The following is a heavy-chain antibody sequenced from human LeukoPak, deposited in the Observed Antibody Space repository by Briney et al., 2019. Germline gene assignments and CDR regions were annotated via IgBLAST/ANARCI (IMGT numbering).Heavy chain of an antibody. D-gene: IGHD4-17*01. CDR3: ASKRGYYGDYGMNWFDP. J-gene: IGHJ5*02. Sequence: PSETLSLTCTVSGGSISSSSYYWGWIRRPPGKGLEWIGSIYYSGSTYYNPSLKSRVTISVDTSKNQFSLKLSSVTAADTAVYYCASKRGYYGDYGMNWFDPWGQGTLVTVSS. V-gene: IGHV4-39*01. CDR2: IYYSGST. CDR1: GGSISSSSYY.